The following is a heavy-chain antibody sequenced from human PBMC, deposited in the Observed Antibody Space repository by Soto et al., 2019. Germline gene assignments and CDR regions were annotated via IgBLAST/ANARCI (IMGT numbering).Heavy chain of an antibody. CDR1: GGNFTSHG. D-gene: IGHD6-19*01. J-gene: IGHJ5*02. CDR2: IMPLFGTT. Sequence: AASVKVSCKASGGNFTSHGVSWVRQAPGQGLEFMGGIMPLFGTTNYAQKFRGRVTITADEPTSTVYMELRSLRSEDTAVYYCARVSGRGWYNWFDPWGQGTPVTVSS. CDR3: ARVSGRGWYNWFDP. V-gene: IGHV1-69*13.